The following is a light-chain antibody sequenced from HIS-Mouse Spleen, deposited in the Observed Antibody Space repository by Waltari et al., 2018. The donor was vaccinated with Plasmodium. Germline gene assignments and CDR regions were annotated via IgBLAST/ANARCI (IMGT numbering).Light chain of an antibody. CDR2: GDS. V-gene: IGLV3-10*01. Sequence: SYELTQPPSVSVSPGQTARITCSGDALPKQYAYWYQQKSGQAPVLVIYGDSKRPSGIPERFSGSSSGTMATLTISGAQVEDEADYYWYSTDSSGNHRVFGGGTKLTVL. CDR3: YSTDSSGNHRV. J-gene: IGLJ3*02. CDR1: ALPKQY.